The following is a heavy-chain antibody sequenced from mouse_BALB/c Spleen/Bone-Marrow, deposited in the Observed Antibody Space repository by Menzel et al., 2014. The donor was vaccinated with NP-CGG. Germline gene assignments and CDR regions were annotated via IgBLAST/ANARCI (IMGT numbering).Heavy chain of an antibody. D-gene: IGHD2-1*01. CDR2: ISCYNGAT. CDR1: GYSFTGYY. CDR3: AKGGNYGFAY. Sequence: LVKTGASVKISCKASGYSFTGYYMHWVKQSHGKSLEWIGYISCYNGATSYNQKFKGKATFTVDTSSSTAFMQFISLTSEDSVVYYCAKGGNYGFAYWGQGTLVTVSA. V-gene: IGHV1S34*01. J-gene: IGHJ3*01.